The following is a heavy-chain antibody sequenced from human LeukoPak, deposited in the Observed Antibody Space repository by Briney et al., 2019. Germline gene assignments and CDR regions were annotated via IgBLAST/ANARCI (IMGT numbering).Heavy chain of an antibody. CDR1: GGTFSSYA. CDR3: ARGRLFIVVVPAAPHYYYGMDV. J-gene: IGHJ6*04. D-gene: IGHD2-2*01. CDR2: IIPSFGTA. V-gene: IGHV1-69*01. Sequence: SVKVSCKGSGGTFSSYAISWVRQAPGQGLEWMGGIIPSFGTANYAQKFQGRVTITADESTSTAYMELSSLRSEDTAVYYCARGRLFIVVVPAAPHYYYGMDVWGKGTTVTVSS.